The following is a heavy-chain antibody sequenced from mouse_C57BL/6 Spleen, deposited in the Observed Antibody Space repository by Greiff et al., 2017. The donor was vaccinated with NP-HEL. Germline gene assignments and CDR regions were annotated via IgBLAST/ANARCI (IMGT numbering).Heavy chain of an antibody. CDR2: IYPGDGDT. CDR3: ARSVTMRVYYFDY. CDR1: GYAFSSYW. J-gene: IGHJ2*01. Sequence: VQLQQSGAELVKPGASVKISCKASGYAFSSYWMNWVKQRPGKGLEWIGQIYPGDGDTNYNGKFKGKATLTADKSSSTAYMQLSSLTSEDSAVYFCARSVTMRVYYFDYWGQGTTLTVSS. V-gene: IGHV1-80*01. D-gene: IGHD2-13*01.